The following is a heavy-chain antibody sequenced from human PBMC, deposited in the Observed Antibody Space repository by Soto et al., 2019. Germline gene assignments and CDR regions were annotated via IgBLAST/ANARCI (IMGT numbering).Heavy chain of an antibody. J-gene: IGHJ4*02. CDR2: IRGDGGQT. CDR3: ARDVGLDSDDFFAY. Sequence: PGGSLRLSCTASGFTFTSYGMGWVRQAPGKGLQWVSTIRGDGGQTHYTDSVKGRFSISRDNSKNTVYLQMDSLRAADTAMYFCARDVGLDSDDFFAYWGQGTQVTVSS. D-gene: IGHD3-9*01. V-gene: IGHV3-23*01. CDR1: GFTFTSYG.